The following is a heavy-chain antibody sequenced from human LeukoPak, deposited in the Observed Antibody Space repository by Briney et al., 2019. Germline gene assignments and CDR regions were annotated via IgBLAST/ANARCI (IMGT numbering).Heavy chain of an antibody. D-gene: IGHD5-12*01. CDR3: ARSGYSGHDFNY. Sequence: PSETLSLTCTVSGGSISSSSYYWGWIRQPPGKGLEWIGSIYYSGSTYYNPSLKSRVTISVDTSKNQFSLKLSSVTAADTAVYHCARSGYSGHDFNYWGQGTLVTVSS. J-gene: IGHJ4*02. CDR1: GGSISSSSYY. V-gene: IGHV4-39*07. CDR2: IYYSGST.